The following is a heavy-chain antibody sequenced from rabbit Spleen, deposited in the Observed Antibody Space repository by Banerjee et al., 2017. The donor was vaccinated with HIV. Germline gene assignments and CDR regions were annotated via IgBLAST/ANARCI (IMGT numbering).Heavy chain of an antibody. Sequence: QEQLKESGGGLVTPGGTLTLTCTASGFTISSTYYMCWVRQAPGKGLEWIGCIYAGDVTTYYASWAKGRFTISKASSTTVTLQMTSLTAADTATYFCARGSAAYPNYGAADLWGPGTLVTVS. D-gene: IGHD7-1*01. J-gene: IGHJ4*01. CDR2: IYAGDVTT. CDR3: ARGSAAYPNYGAADL. V-gene: IGHV1S45*01. CDR1: GFTISSTYY.